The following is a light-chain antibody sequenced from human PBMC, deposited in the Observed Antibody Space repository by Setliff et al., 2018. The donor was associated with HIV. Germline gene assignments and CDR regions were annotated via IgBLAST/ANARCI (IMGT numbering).Light chain of an antibody. CDR1: SSNIGSNT. J-gene: IGLJ3*02. Sequence: QSVLTQPPSASGTPGQRVTISCSGSSSNIGSNTVNWYQQLPGTAPKLLIYSNNQRPSGVPDRFSGSKSGNTASLTISGLQAEDEADFYCCSYAGSSAPVVFGGGTKVTVL. CDR3: CSYAGSSAPVV. V-gene: IGLV1-44*01. CDR2: SNN.